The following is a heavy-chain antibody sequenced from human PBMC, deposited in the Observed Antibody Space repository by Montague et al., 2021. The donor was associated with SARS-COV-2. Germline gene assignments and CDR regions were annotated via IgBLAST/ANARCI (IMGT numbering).Heavy chain of an antibody. CDR1: GESFSGYY. CDR3: AKGRVVAATLSDYYYYGMDV. J-gene: IGHJ6*02. D-gene: IGHD2-15*01. CDR2: INYSGST. V-gene: IGHV4-34*01. Sequence: SETLSLTCAVYGESFSGYYWSWIRQPPGKGLVWSGEINYSGSTNYNPSLKSRVTISVDTSKNQFSLKLSSVTAADTAVYYCAKGRVVAATLSDYYYYGMDVWGRGTTVTVSS.